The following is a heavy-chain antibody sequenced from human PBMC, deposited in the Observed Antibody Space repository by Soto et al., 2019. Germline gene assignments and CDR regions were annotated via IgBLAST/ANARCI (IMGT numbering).Heavy chain of an antibody. V-gene: IGHV3-7*01. Sequence: TGGSLRLSCSVSGFSISTSWMNWLRQSPGKGLEWVANIMQDGSEKQYVDSVEGRFAISRDNAKNSVFLQMNGLRVEDTAVYYCGRGHSAPDYWGQGTLVTVSS. CDR2: IMQDGSEK. CDR3: GRGHSAPDY. CDR1: GFSISTSW. J-gene: IGHJ4*02.